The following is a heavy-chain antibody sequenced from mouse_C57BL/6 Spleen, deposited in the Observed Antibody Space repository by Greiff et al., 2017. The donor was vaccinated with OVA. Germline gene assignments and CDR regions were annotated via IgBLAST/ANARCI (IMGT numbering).Heavy chain of an antibody. J-gene: IGHJ2*01. V-gene: IGHV5-6*01. CDR1: GFTFSSYG. D-gene: IGHD1-1*01. CDR2: ISSGGSYT. Sequence: EVQGVESGGDLVKPGGSLKLSCAASGFTFSSYGMSWVRQTPDKRLEWVATISSGGSYTYYPDSVKGRFTISRDNAKNTLYLQMSSLKSEDTAMYYCARHEVYYGSSYGYFDYWGQGTTLTVSS. CDR3: ARHEVYYGSSYGYFDY.